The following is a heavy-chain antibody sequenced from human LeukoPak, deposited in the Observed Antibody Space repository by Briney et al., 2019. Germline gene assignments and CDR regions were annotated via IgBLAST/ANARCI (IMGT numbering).Heavy chain of an antibody. D-gene: IGHD3-16*02. CDR3: ARGEIMITFGGVIVHPVYFDY. V-gene: IGHV4-59*01. J-gene: IGHJ4*02. CDR2: IYYSGST. Sequence: SETLSLTCTVSGGSISSYYWSWIRQPPGKGLEWIGYIYYSGSTNYNPSLKSRVTISVDTSKNQFSLKLSSVTAADTAVYYCARGEIMITFGGVIVHPVYFDYWGQGTLVTVSS. CDR1: GGSISSYY.